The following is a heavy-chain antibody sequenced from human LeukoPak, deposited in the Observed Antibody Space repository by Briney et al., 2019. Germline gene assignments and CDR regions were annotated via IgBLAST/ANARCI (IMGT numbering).Heavy chain of an antibody. V-gene: IGHV1-2*02. D-gene: IGHD3-10*01. CDR2: INPNSGGT. CDR3: ARAHGSGSSYHPDY. J-gene: IGHJ4*02. Sequence: GASVKVSCKASGYSFTAYYMHWVRQAPGQGLEYMGWINPNSGGTNSSQKFQDRVTLTRDTSISTAYMELSSLTSDDTAVYYCARAHGSGSSYHPDYWGQGTLVTVSS. CDR1: GYSFTAYY.